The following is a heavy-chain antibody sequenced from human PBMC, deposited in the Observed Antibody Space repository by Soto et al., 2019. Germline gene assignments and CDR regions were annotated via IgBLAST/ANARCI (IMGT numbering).Heavy chain of an antibody. Sequence: QVQLVESGGGVVQPGRSLRLSCAASGFTFSSYGMHWVRQAPGKGLEWVAVIWYDGSNKYYADSVKGRFTISRDNSKNTRYLQMNSLRAQDTAVYYSARNSYHYDGSGQLGMDVWGQGTTVTVSS. CDR3: ARNSYHYDGSGQLGMDV. CDR1: GFTFSSYG. J-gene: IGHJ6*02. V-gene: IGHV3-33*01. CDR2: IWYDGSNK. D-gene: IGHD3-22*01.